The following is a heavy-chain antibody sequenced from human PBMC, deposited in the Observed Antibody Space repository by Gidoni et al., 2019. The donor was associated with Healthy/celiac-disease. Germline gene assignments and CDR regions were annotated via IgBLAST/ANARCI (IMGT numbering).Heavy chain of an antibody. V-gene: IGHV1-46*01. J-gene: IGHJ6*02. CDR2: INPSGGST. CDR1: GYTFTSYY. D-gene: IGHD2-2*01. Sequence: QVQLVQSGAEVKKPGASVKVSCKASGYTFTSYYMHWVRQAPGQGLEWMGIINPSGGSTSYAQKFQGRVTMTRDTSTSTVYMELSSLRSEDTAVYYCARLPPAVVPAAMDYYGMDVWGQGTTVTVSS. CDR3: ARLPPAVVPAAMDYYGMDV.